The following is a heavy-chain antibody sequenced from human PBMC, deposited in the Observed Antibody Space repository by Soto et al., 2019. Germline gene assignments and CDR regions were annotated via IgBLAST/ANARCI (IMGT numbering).Heavy chain of an antibody. CDR3: VRGIYQKFGMDV. J-gene: IGHJ6*02. V-gene: IGHV3-74*01. D-gene: IGHD3-3*02. CDR1: GFTFISHW. CDR2: IDVGGNNR. Sequence: EVQLVESGGGLVQPGGSLRLSCAASGFTFISHWIHWVRQTPGKGLVWFSRIDVGGNNRNYADSVKGRFTISRDNAKNTVYLQMHSLRADDTAVYYCVRGIYQKFGMDVWGQGTTV.